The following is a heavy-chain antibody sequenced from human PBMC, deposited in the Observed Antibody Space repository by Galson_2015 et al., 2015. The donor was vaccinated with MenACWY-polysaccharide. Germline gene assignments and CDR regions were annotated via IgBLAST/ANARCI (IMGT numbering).Heavy chain of an antibody. Sequence: SETLSLTCTVSGGSISSYYWSWIRQPPGKELEWIGYIYYSGSTNYNPSLKSRVTISVDTSKNQFSLKLTSVTAADTAVYYCASPGTRSAYGSLGYWGQGTLVTVSS. CDR1: GGSISSYY. CDR2: IYYSGST. D-gene: IGHD5-12*01. CDR3: ASPGTRSAYGSLGY. V-gene: IGHV4-59*08. J-gene: IGHJ4*02.